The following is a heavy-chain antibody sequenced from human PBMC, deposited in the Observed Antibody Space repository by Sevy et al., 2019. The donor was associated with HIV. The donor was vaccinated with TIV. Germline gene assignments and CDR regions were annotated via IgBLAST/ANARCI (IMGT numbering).Heavy chain of an antibody. J-gene: IGHJ6*02. CDR3: AKDPYCSSTSCYRYYYGMDV. D-gene: IGHD2-2*02. CDR2: ISGSGGST. Sequence: GGSLRLSCVASGFTCSSYAMSWVRQAPGKGLEWVSAISGSGGSTYYADSVKGQFTISRDNSKNSQYLQMNSLRAEDTAVYYGAKDPYCSSTSCYRYYYGMDVWGQGTTVTVSS. V-gene: IGHV3-23*01. CDR1: GFTCSSYA.